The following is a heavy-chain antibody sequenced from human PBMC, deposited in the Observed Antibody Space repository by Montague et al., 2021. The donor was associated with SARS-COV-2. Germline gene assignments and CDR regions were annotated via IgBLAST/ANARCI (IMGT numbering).Heavy chain of an antibody. CDR1: GGSLSGYY. D-gene: IGHD3-16*01. CDR3: ARGRSLTTFESHYYGMDV. J-gene: IGHJ6*02. CDR2: ISHSGST. Sequence: SETLSLTCAVYGGSLSGYYWSWIRQPPGEGLEWIAEISHSGSTNYNPSLKSRVTISVDTSKNQFSLKLSSVTAADTAVYYCARGRSLTTFESHYYGMDVWGQGTTVTVSS. V-gene: IGHV4-34*01.